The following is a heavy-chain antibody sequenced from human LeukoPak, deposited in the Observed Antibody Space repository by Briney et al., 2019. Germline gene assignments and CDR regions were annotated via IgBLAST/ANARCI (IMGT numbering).Heavy chain of an antibody. V-gene: IGHV4-34*01. Sequence: PSETLSLTCAVYGGSFSGYYWSWIRQPPGKGLEWIGEINHSGSTNYNPSLKSRVTISVDTSKNQFPLKLSSVTAADTAVYYCAREPNNRRYYYGSGSYSAGYFDYWGQGTLVTVSS. CDR3: AREPNNRRYYYGSGSYSAGYFDY. CDR2: INHSGST. D-gene: IGHD3-10*01. CDR1: GGSFSGYY. J-gene: IGHJ4*02.